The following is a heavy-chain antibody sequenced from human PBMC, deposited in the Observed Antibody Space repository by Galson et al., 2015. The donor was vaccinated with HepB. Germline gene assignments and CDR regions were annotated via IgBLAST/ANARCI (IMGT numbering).Heavy chain of an antibody. D-gene: IGHD3-22*01. CDR2: IDPSDSYT. CDR1: GYSFTSYW. CDR3: AMPTPGGGYYDSSGYYCDAFDI. V-gene: IGHV5-10-1*01. J-gene: IGHJ3*02. Sequence: QSGAEVKKPGESLRISCKGSGYSFTSYWISWVRQMPGKGLEWMGRIDPSDSYTNYSPSFQGHVTISADKSISTAYLQWSSLKASDTAMYYCAMPTPGGGYYDSSGYYCDAFDIWGQGTMVTVSS.